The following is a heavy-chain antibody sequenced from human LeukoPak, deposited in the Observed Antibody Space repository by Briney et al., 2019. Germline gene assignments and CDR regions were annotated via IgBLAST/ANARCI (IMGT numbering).Heavy chain of an antibody. CDR3: ARDFYYGSGSWGFDY. CDR2: IYYSGST. D-gene: IGHD3-10*01. Sequence: SETLSLTCSVSGGSISSYYWSWIRQPPGKGLEWIGYIYYSGSTNYNPSLKSRVTISVDTSKNQSSLKLSSVTAAVTAVYYCARDFYYGSGSWGFDYWGQGTLVTVSS. CDR1: GGSISSYY. J-gene: IGHJ4*02. V-gene: IGHV4-59*01.